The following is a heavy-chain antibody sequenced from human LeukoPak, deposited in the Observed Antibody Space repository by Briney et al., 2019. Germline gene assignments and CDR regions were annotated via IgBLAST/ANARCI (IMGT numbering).Heavy chain of an antibody. D-gene: IGHD6-6*01. V-gene: IGHV2-5*02. CDR3: AHISSLGDFDY. Sequence: SFPTLVNPTQTLTLTCTFSGFSLSSSGLGVGWIRQPPAKALEWLALIYWDDDKWYNPSPKRRLTITKDTSKNQEVLTMTNMDPVNTATYYCAHISSLGDFDYWGQGTLVTVSS. CDR2: IYWDDDK. J-gene: IGHJ4*02. CDR1: GFSLSSSGLG.